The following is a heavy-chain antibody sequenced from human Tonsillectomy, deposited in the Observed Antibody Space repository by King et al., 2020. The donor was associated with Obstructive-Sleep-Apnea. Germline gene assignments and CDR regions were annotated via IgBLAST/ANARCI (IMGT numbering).Heavy chain of an antibody. V-gene: IGHV3-15*01. Sequence: VQLVESGGGLVKPGGSLRLSCAASGFTFKNAHLSWVRQAPGKGLEWVGRIKTETEGGTNDYAAPAKGRFTISRDDSTDTLYLHMNSLRTEDPAMYYCSTEGDVGPADLSYWGRGTLVTVSP. D-gene: IGHD1-26*01. CDR3: STEGDVGPADLSY. CDR1: GFTFKNAH. CDR2: IKTETEGGTN. J-gene: IGHJ4*02.